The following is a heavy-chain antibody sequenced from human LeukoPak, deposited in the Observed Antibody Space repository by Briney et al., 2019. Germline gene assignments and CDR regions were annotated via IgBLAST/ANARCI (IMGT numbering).Heavy chain of an antibody. J-gene: IGHJ3*02. CDR2: IIPIFGTA. CDR1: GGTFSSYA. Sequence: GASVKVSCKASGGTFSSYAISWVRQAPGQGLEWMGGIIPIFGTANYAQKFQGRVTITTDESTSTAYMELSSLRSEDTAVYYCARRNYYDSSGYSDAAFDIWGQGTMVTVSS. CDR3: ARRNYYDSSGYSDAAFDI. V-gene: IGHV1-69*05. D-gene: IGHD3-22*01.